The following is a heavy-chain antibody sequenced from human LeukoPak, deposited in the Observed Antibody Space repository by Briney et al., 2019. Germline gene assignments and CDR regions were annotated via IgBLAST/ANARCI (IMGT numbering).Heavy chain of an antibody. CDR3: ANSDRGGRAFDI. V-gene: IGHV3-21*04. CDR2: ITSSSSYI. Sequence: TGGSLRLSCAASGFTFSSYSMNWVRQAPGKGLEWVSSITSSSSYIYYADSVKGRFTISRDNAKNSLYLQMNSLRAEDTAVYYCANSDRGGRAFDIWGQGTMVTVSS. D-gene: IGHD1-14*01. J-gene: IGHJ3*02. CDR1: GFTFSSYS.